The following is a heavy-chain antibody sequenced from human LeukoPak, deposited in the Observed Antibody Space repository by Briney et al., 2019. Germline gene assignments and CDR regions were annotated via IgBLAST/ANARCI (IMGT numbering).Heavy chain of an antibody. CDR2: ISSSSSYI. J-gene: IGHJ4*02. V-gene: IGHV3-21*01. Sequence: GGSLRLSWAASGFTFGSHSMNWVRQAPGKGLEWVSSISSSSSYIYYADSVKGRFTISRDNAKNSLYLQMNSLRAEGTAVYYCARESSGYDFDYWGQGTLVTVSS. CDR1: GFTFGSHS. CDR3: ARESSGYDFDY. D-gene: IGHD5-12*01.